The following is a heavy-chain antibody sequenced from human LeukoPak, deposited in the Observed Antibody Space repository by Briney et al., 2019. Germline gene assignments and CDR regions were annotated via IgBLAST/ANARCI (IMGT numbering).Heavy chain of an antibody. Sequence: PSETLSLTCTVSGGSISSYYWSWIRQPPGKGLEWIGYIYYSGSTNYNPSLRSRVTISLDTPKNQFSLKLSSVTAADTAVYYCARGSDSIWLSLYWGQGTLVTVSS. CDR3: ARGSDSIWLSLY. CDR2: IYYSGST. D-gene: IGHD6-19*01. J-gene: IGHJ4*02. V-gene: IGHV4-59*12. CDR1: GGSISSYY.